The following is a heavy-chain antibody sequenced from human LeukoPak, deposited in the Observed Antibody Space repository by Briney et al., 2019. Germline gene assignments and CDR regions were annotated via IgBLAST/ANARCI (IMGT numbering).Heavy chain of an antibody. CDR1: GFTFDDYA. CDR2: ISWNSGSI. CDR3: AKDIGPYDSSVDY. Sequence: GGSLRLSCAASGFTFDDYAMHWVRQAPGRGLEWVSGISWNSGSIGYADSVKGRFTISRDNAKNSLYLQMNSLRAEDTALYYCAKDIGPYDSSVDYWGQGTLVTVSS. D-gene: IGHD3-22*01. V-gene: IGHV3-9*01. J-gene: IGHJ4*02.